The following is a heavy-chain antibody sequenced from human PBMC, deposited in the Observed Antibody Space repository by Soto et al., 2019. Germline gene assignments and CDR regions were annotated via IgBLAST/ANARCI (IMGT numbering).Heavy chain of an antibody. J-gene: IGHJ4*02. CDR2: INHSGST. D-gene: IGHD3-9*01. CDR1: GGSFSGYY. CDR3: ARGGGYFDWLFLPFDY. Sequence: SETLSLTCAVYGGSFSGYYWSWIRQPPGKGLEWIGEINHSGSTNYNTSLKSRVTISVDTSKNQFSLKLSSVTAADTAVYYCARGGGYFDWLFLPFDYWGQGTLVTVS. V-gene: IGHV4-34*01.